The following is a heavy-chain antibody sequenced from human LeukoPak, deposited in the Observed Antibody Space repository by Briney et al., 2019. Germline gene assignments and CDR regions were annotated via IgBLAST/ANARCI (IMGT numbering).Heavy chain of an antibody. CDR2: TYYRSKWYN. D-gene: IGHD6-19*01. CDR3: ASEKVTGTHSFDY. V-gene: IGHV6-1*01. CDR1: GDSVSSNRGA. J-gene: IGHJ4*02. Sequence: SQTLSLTCAISGDSVSSNRGAWNWIRHSPSRGFEWLGRTYYRSKWYNDYAVSVKSRIIINTDTSKNQFSLQLNSVTPEDTSVYYCASEKVTGTHSFDYWSQGTLVAVSS.